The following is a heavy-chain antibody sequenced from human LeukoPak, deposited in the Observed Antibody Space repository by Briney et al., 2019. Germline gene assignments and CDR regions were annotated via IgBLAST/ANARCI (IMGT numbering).Heavy chain of an antibody. CDR3: ARGRPPYYYDSSGRYWYFDL. V-gene: IGHV1-8*03. D-gene: IGHD3-22*01. CDR1: GYTFTSYD. J-gene: IGHJ2*01. Sequence: ASVKVSCKASGYTFTSYDINWVRQATGQGLEWMGWMNPNSGNTGYAQKFQGRVTITRNTSISTAYMELSSLRSEDTAVYYCARGRPPYYYDSSGRYWYFDLWGRGTLVTVSS. CDR2: MNPNSGNT.